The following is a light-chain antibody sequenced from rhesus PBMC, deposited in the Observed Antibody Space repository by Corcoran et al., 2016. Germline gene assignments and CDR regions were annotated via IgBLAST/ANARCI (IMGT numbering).Light chain of an antibody. CDR1: SGDIGGYNY. J-gene: IGLJ1*01. V-gene: IGLV2-32*02. CDR2: EVS. CDR3: GSYVGSANGFI. Sequence: ALTQPRSVSGTPGQSVTISCTGTSGDIGGYNYVSWYQQHSGTAPKLLIYEVSGRPSGVSDRFSASKSGNTASLTISGLQTEDEAEYFCGSYVGSANGFIFGTGTRLAVL.